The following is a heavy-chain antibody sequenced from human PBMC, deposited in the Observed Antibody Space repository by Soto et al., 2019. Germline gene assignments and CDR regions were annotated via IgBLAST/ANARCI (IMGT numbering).Heavy chain of an antibody. D-gene: IGHD6-19*01. V-gene: IGHV1-3*01. CDR1: GYTFTSYA. CDR2: INAGNGNT. Sequence: ASVKVSCKASGYTFTSYAMHWVRQAPGQRLEWMGWINAGNGNTKYSQKFQGRVTITRDTSAGTAYMELSSLRSEDTAVYYCARGWDASSGWYPVQAEYFQHWGQGTLVTVSS. CDR3: ARGWDASSGWYPVQAEYFQH. J-gene: IGHJ1*01.